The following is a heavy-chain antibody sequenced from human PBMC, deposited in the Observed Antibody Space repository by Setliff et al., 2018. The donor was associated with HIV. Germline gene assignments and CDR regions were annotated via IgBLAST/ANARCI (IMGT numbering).Heavy chain of an antibody. CDR2: IYYSGTT. D-gene: IGHD6-6*01. V-gene: IGHV4-59*01. CDR3: ASEAWTSYRSSSGYYYYYMDV. J-gene: IGHJ6*03. Sequence: PSETLSLTCAVSGYSIRDNFFWGWVRQPPGKGLEWIGYIYYSGTTKYNPSLKSRVTISVDTSKNQFSLKLSSVTAADTAVYYCASEAWTSYRSSSGYYYYYMDVWGKGTTVTVSS. CDR1: GYSIRDNFF.